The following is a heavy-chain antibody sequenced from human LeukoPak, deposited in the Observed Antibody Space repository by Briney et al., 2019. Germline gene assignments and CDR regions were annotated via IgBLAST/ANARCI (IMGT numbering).Heavy chain of an antibody. Sequence: ASVKVSCKASGYTFTSYDINWVRQATGQGLEWMGWMNPNSGNTGYAQKFQGRVTMTRNTSISTAYTELSSLRSEDTAVYYCARVGGYSYGYEFDYWGQGTLVTVSS. D-gene: IGHD5-18*01. CDR2: MNPNSGNT. J-gene: IGHJ4*02. V-gene: IGHV1-8*01. CDR1: GYTFTSYD. CDR3: ARVGGYSYGYEFDY.